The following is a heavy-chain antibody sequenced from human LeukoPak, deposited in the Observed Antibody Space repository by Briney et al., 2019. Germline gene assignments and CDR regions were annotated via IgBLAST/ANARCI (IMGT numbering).Heavy chain of an antibody. V-gene: IGHV3-48*01. CDR3: ARLRPAGPFDY. J-gene: IGHJ4*02. CDR1: GFTFSSYS. Sequence: GGSLRLSCAVSGFTFSSYSMTWVRQAPGKGLEWVSYISSTSSTVYYADSVKGRFTISRDNVKNSLYLQMNSLRAEDTAVYYCARLRPAGPFDYWGQGTLVTVSS. CDR2: ISSTSSTV. D-gene: IGHD1-14*01.